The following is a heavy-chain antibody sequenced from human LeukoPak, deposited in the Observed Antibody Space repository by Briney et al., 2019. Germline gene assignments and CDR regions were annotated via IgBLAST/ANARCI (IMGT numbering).Heavy chain of an antibody. J-gene: IGHJ4*02. CDR2: IGGSGIVT. D-gene: IGHD6-19*01. CDR1: GLTFSSYA. V-gene: IGHV3-23*01. Sequence: GGSLRLSCAASGLTFSSYAMSWVRQAPGKGLEWVSAIGGSGIVTSYADSVKGRFTISRDNSKNTVYLQMNSLRAEDTAVYYCAKRDSSGFYYFDYWGQGTLVTVSS. CDR3: AKRDSSGFYYFDY.